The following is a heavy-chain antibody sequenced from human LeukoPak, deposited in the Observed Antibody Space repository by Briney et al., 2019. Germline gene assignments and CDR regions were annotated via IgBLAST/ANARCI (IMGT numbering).Heavy chain of an antibody. V-gene: IGHV3-7*04. CDR2: IKQDGSEK. Sequence: GGSLRLFCAASGFTFSNYWMSWVRQAPGGGLDGVANIKQDGSEKYYVDSVKVRFTISRDNAKNSLYLQMNSLRAEDTAVYYCARLGDSSGYYDYWGQGTLVTVSS. D-gene: IGHD3-22*01. CDR3: ARLGDSSGYYDY. CDR1: GFTFSNYW. J-gene: IGHJ4*02.